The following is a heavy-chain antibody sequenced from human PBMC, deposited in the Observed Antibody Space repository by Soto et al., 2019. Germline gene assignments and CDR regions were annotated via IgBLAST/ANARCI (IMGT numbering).Heavy chain of an antibody. CDR2: INPRGGST. CDR3: ARGGGFSPYYYNLDV. CDR1: GYTLNTYY. J-gene: IGHJ6*02. Sequence: ASVKVSCKASGYTLNTYYMHWVRQAPGQGPEWMGIINPRGGSTTYAQNFQDRVTMTRDTSSSTVYMELSSLRSEDTAVYYCARGGGFSPYYYNLDVWGQGTTVTVSS. D-gene: IGHD2-15*01. V-gene: IGHV1-46*02.